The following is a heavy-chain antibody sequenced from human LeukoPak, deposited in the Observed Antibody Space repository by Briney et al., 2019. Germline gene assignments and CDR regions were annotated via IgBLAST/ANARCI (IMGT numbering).Heavy chain of an antibody. CDR2: ISYDGSNK. CDR1: GFTFSSYG. Sequence: GGSLRLSCAASGFTFSSYGMHWVRQAPGKGLEWVAVISYDGSNKYYADSVKGRFTISRDNSKNTLYLQMNSLRAEDTAVYYCAKEGELPYYFDYWGQGTLVTVSS. J-gene: IGHJ4*02. V-gene: IGHV3-30*18. CDR3: AKEGELPYYFDY. D-gene: IGHD1-26*01.